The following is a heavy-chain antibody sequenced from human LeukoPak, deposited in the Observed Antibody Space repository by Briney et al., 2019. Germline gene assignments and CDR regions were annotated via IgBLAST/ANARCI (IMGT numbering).Heavy chain of an antibody. D-gene: IGHD6-19*01. V-gene: IGHV3-23*01. CDR1: GFTFSSYA. J-gene: IGHJ4*02. Sequence: PGGSLRLSCAASGFTFSSYAMTWVRQAPGKGLEWVSAISGSGGSTYYADSVKGRFTISRDNSKNTLYLQMNSLRAEDTAIYYCAKDAFRTSGWYYFDYWGQGTLVAVSS. CDR2: ISGSGGST. CDR3: AKDAFRTSGWYYFDY.